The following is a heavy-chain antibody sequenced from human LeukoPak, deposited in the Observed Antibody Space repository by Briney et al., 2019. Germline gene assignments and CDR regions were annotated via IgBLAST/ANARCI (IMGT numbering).Heavy chain of an antibody. CDR2: TYYSGST. CDR3: ARTLRSSWYPLDWFDP. Sequence: SETLSLTCTVSGGSISSYYWSWIRQPPGKGLEWIGYTYYSGSTNYNPSLKSRVTISVDTSKNQFSLKLSSVTAADTAVYYCARTLRSSWYPLDWFDPWGQGTLVTVSS. CDR1: GGSISSYY. D-gene: IGHD6-13*01. V-gene: IGHV4-59*08. J-gene: IGHJ5*02.